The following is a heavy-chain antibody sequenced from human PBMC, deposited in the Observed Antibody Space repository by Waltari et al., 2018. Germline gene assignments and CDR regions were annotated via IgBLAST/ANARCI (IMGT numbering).Heavy chain of an antibody. V-gene: IGHV1-2*02. Sequence: QVQLVQSGAEVKEPGTSVKVSCKASGYTFTDYFIHWVRQAPGQGLECVGWINSNSGATNSAQKFQGRVTMTRDTSTSTAYMELSSLRSDDTAVYYCARAGAGRPFDYWGQGTLVTVSS. D-gene: IGHD6-19*01. CDR1: GYTFTDYF. CDR3: ARAGAGRPFDY. J-gene: IGHJ4*02. CDR2: INSNSGAT.